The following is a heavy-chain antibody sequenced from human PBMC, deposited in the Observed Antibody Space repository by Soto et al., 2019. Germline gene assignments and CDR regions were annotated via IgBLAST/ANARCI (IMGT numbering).Heavy chain of an antibody. D-gene: IGHD3-3*01. Sequence: GGSLRLSCAASGFTFSSYAMSWVRQAPGKGLEWVSAISGSGGSTYYADSVKGRFTISRDNSKNTLYLQMNSLRAEDTAVYYCAKGGVNDFWSGYMEVGPNDQYYYGMDVWGQGTTVTVSS. V-gene: IGHV3-23*01. CDR2: ISGSGGST. CDR3: AKGGVNDFWSGYMEVGPNDQYYYGMDV. CDR1: GFTFSSYA. J-gene: IGHJ6*02.